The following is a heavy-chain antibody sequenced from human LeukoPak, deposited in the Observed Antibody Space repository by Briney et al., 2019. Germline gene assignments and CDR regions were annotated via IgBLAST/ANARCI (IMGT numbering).Heavy chain of an antibody. CDR3: ATRGSPEYQLLPDY. CDR2: ISSSSSYI. V-gene: IGHV3-21*01. Sequence: GRSLRLSCAASGFTFSSYSMNWVRQAPGKGLEWVSSISSSSSYIYYADSVKGRFTISRDNAKNSLYLQMNSLRAEDTAVYYCATRGSPEYQLLPDYWGQGTLVTVSS. CDR1: GFTFSSYS. D-gene: IGHD2-2*01. J-gene: IGHJ4*02.